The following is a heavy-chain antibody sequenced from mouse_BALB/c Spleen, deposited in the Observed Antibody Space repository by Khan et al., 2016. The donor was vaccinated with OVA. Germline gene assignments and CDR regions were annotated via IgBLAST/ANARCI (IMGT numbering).Heavy chain of an antibody. D-gene: IGHD2-1*01. CDR2: IFPGTGTT. CDR1: GYTFTSYW. V-gene: IGHV1S132*01. CDR3: ARGYFGNYEFVY. Sequence: QVQLQQSGAELVKPGASVKLSCKTSGYTFTSYWIQWVKQRPGQGLGWIGQIFPGTGTTYYNENFKGEATLTVDTSANTAYMQFSSLTSEDSAVFFCARGYFGNYEFVYLGQGALVTVS. J-gene: IGHJ3*01.